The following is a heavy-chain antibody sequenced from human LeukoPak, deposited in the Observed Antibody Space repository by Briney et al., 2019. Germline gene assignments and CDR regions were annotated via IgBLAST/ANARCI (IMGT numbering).Heavy chain of an antibody. CDR2: IYPGDSDT. V-gene: IGHV5-51*01. Sequence: GESLKISCKGSGYSFTSYWIGWVRQMPGKGLEWMGIIYPGDSDTRYSPSFQGQVTISADKSISTAYLQWSSLKASDTAMYYCARGVVVVPAPRAFDIWGQGTMVTVSS. CDR3: ARGVVVVPAPRAFDI. CDR1: GYSFTSYW. D-gene: IGHD2-2*01. J-gene: IGHJ3*02.